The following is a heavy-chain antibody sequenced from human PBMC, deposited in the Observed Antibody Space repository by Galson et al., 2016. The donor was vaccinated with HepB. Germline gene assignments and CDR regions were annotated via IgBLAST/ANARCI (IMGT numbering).Heavy chain of an antibody. V-gene: IGHV3-30*18. CDR2: ISYDGSDE. CDR3: AKVWRGSFGYEFDY. J-gene: IGHJ4*02. Sequence: SLRLSCAATGFNLRDYGMHWVRQAPGKGLEWVALISYDGSDEYYADSVKGRFTISRDNSKNTLYLQMNSLRAEDTAVYYCAKVWRGSFGYEFDYWGQGTLVTVSS. D-gene: IGHD1-26*01. CDR1: GFNLRDYG.